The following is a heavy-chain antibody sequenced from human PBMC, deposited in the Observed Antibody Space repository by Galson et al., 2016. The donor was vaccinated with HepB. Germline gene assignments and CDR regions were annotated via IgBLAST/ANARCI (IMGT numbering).Heavy chain of an antibody. CDR1: GYTFTGYY. J-gene: IGHJ3*02. Sequence: VKVSCKASGYTFTGYYMHWVRQAPGQGLEWMGWISPNSGGTNSALKFQGRVTMTRDTSVSTAYMELSRLRSDDTAVYYCARRFDYGASDAFDIWGQGTMVTVSS. D-gene: IGHD4-17*01. V-gene: IGHV1-2*02. CDR2: ISPNSGGT. CDR3: ARRFDYGASDAFDI.